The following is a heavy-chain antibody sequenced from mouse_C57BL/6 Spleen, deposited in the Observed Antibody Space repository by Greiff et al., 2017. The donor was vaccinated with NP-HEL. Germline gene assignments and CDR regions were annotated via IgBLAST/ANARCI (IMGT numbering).Heavy chain of an antibody. Sequence: EVQRVESGGDLVKPGGSLKLSCAASGFTFSSYGMSWVRQTPDTRLEWVATISSGGSYTYYPDSVKGRFTISRDNAKNTLYLQMSSLKSEDTAMYYCARQANWDKWFAYWGQGTLVTVSA. J-gene: IGHJ3*01. V-gene: IGHV5-6*01. CDR1: GFTFSSYG. D-gene: IGHD4-1*01. CDR3: ARQANWDKWFAY. CDR2: ISSGGSYT.